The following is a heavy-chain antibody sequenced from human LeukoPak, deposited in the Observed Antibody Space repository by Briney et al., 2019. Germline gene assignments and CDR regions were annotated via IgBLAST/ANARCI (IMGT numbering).Heavy chain of an antibody. Sequence: GGSLRLSCAVSGFTFGNYGMHWVRQAPGKGLEWVALISYDGSSEYYAGSVKGRFTISRDNSKITVYLQMNSLRAEDTAVYYCARDRRGLDYWGQGTLVTVSS. J-gene: IGHJ4*02. CDR3: ARDRRGLDY. D-gene: IGHD3-10*01. CDR1: GFTFGNYG. V-gene: IGHV3-33*08. CDR2: ISYDGSSE.